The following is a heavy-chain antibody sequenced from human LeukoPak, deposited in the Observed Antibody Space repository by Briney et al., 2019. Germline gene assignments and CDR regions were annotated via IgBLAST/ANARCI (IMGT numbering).Heavy chain of an antibody. V-gene: IGHV4-59*12. Sequence: SETLSLTCTVSGGSISSYYWSWIRQPPGKGLEWIGYIYYSGSTNYNPSLKSRVTISVDTSKNQFSLKLSSVTAADTAVYYCARVRIALITMIEKGASEFERWGQGTLVTVSS. CDR2: IYYSGST. CDR3: ARVRIALITMIEKGASEFER. J-gene: IGHJ5*02. D-gene: IGHD3-22*01. CDR1: GGSISSYY.